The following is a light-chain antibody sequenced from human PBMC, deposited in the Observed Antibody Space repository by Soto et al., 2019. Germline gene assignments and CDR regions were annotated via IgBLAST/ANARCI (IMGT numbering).Light chain of an antibody. CDR1: SSDVGAYNL. Sequence: QSVLTQPASVSGSPGQSITISCTGTSSDVGAYNLVSWYQQYPGKAPKLMIYEDNKRPSGVSNRFSASKSGNTASLTISGLQGEDEGDYYCCSCADIKVVFGGGTKLTVL. CDR3: CSCADIKVV. V-gene: IGLV2-23*01. CDR2: EDN. J-gene: IGLJ3*02.